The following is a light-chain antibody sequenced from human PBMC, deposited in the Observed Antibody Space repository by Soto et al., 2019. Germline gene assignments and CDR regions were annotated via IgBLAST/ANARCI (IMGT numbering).Light chain of an antibody. V-gene: IGLV2-8*01. CDR1: SSDVGKYDY. CDR2: EVS. CDR3: NSYVAGSNV. Sequence: QSVLTQPPSASGSPGQSVTISCTGTSSDVGKYDYVSWFQHHPGKAPKLIIYEVSKRPSGVPDRFSGSKSGSTASLTVSGLQTEDEADYYCNSYVAGSNVXGTGTNVTVL. J-gene: IGLJ1*01.